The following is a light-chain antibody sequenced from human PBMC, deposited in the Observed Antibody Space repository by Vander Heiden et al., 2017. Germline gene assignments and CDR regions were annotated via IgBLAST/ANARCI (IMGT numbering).Light chain of an antibody. CDR3: VLYMGSGISV. J-gene: IGLJ2*01. Sequence: QTVVTPEPSFSLSPGGTVTLTCGLSSGSVSTNYYPSWYQQTPGQSPRTLIYSTNTRSSGVPDRFSGSILGNTAALTITGARADDESDYYCVLYMGSGISVFGGGTKLTVL. V-gene: IGLV8-61*01. CDR1: SGSVSTNYY. CDR2: STN.